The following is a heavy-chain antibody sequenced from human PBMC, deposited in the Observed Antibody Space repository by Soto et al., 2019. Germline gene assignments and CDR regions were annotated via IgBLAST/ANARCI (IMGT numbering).Heavy chain of an antibody. D-gene: IGHD2-2*02. CDR3: ARDRTGGVVVVPAAIPVNYYYGMDV. CDR2: TYYRSKWYN. CDR1: GDSVSSNSAA. Sequence: SQTLSLTCVISGDSVSSNSAAWNWIRQSPSRGLEWLGRTYYRSKWYNDYAVSVKSRITINPDTSKNQFSPQLNSVTPEDTAVYYCARDRTGGVVVVPAAIPVNYYYGMDVWGQGTTVTVSS. V-gene: IGHV6-1*01. J-gene: IGHJ6*02.